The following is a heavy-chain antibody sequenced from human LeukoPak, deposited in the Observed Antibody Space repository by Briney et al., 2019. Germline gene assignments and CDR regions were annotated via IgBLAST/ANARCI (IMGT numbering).Heavy chain of an antibody. CDR2: ISYDGSNK. V-gene: IGHV3-30*04. J-gene: IGHJ4*02. D-gene: IGHD1-26*01. Sequence: GGSLRLSCAASGFTFSSYAMHWVRQAPGKGLEWVAVISYDGSNKYYADSVKGRFTISRDNSKNTLYLQMNSLRAEDTAVYYCARNEFEGATPDYWGQGTLVTVSS. CDR3: ARNEFEGATPDY. CDR1: GFTFSSYA.